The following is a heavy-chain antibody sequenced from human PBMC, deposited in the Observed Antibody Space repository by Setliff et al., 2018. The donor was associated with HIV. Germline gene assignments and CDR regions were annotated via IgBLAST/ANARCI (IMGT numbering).Heavy chain of an antibody. Sequence: LSLTCAVYGGSFSGYYWSWIRQPPGKGLEWIGEINHSGSTNYNPSLKSRVTISVDTSKNQFSLKLSSVTAADTSVYYCARRRWELLKRGAAFDIWGQGTMVTVSS. CDR1: GGSFSGYY. V-gene: IGHV4-34*01. D-gene: IGHD1-26*01. J-gene: IGHJ3*02. CDR2: INHSGST. CDR3: ARRRWELLKRGAAFDI.